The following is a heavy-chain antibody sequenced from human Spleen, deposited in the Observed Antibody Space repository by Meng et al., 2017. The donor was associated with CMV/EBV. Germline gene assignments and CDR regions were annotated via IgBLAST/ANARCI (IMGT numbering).Heavy chain of an antibody. D-gene: IGHD2-21*01. CDR1: GDSVSSNSAA. CDR2: TYYRSKWYN. CDR3: ARQHGPREDWFDP. J-gene: IGHJ5*02. V-gene: IGHV6-1*01. Sequence: SCAISGDSVSSNSAAWNWIRQSPSRGLEWLGRTYYRSKWYNDYAVSVKSRVTVNPDTSKNQFSLQLNSVTPEDTAVYYCARQHGPREDWFDPWGQGTQVTVSS.